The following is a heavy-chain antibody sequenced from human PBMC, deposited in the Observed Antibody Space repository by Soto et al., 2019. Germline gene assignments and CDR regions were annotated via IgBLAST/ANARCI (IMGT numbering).Heavy chain of an antibody. J-gene: IGHJ6*02. CDR2: ISSSGSTI. D-gene: IGHD3-10*01. CDR3: AREGRSGSYYTHYYYGMDV. CDR1: GFTFSSYE. V-gene: IGHV3-48*03. Sequence: PVGSLRLSCAASGFTFSSYEMNWVRQAPGKGLEWVSYISSSGSTIYYADPVKGRFTISRDNAKNSLYLQMNSLRAEDTAVYYCAREGRSGSYYTHYYYGMDVWGQGTKVTVSS.